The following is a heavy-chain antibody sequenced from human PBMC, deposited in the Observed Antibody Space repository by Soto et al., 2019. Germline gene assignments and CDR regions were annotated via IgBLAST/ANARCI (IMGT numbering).Heavy chain of an antibody. CDR2: IWYDGSKK. CDR1: GFTFRSYG. D-gene: IGHD3-10*01. CDR3: ARDRGENYYFDL. V-gene: IGHV3-33*01. J-gene: IGHJ4*02. Sequence: QVQLVESGGGVVQPGRSLRLSCAGSGFTFRSYGMEWVRQAPGKGLEWVALIWYDGSKKYYADSVKGRFTISRDNSKNTLYLQMNSLRAEDTAVYYCARDRGENYYFDLWGQGTMVTVSS.